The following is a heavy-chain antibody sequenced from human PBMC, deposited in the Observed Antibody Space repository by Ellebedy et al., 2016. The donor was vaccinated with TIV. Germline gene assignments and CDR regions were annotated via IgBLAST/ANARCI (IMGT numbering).Heavy chain of an antibody. J-gene: IGHJ5*02. Sequence: ASVKVSCKASGYTFTSYGISWVRQATGQGLEWMGWMNPNSGNTGYAQKFQGRVTMTRNTSINTADMELSSLRSEDTAVYYCARDAMVRGGNNWFDPWGQGTLVTVSS. D-gene: IGHD3-10*01. V-gene: IGHV1-8*02. CDR3: ARDAMVRGGNNWFDP. CDR2: MNPNSGNT. CDR1: GYTFTSYG.